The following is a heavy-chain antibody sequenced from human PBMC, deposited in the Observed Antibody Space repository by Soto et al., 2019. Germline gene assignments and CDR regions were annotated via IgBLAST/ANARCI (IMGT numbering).Heavy chain of an antibody. V-gene: IGHV1-2*02. Sequence: ASVKVSCKASGNTFTGYYIHWVRQAPGQGLEWMGWINPDNGGTNYAQKFKGRVTLTRDTSISTAYMELSSLRSDDTAVYYCAREGLSGTLVVYFDRWGQGTVVTVSS. CDR3: AREGLSGTLVVYFDR. CDR2: INPDNGGT. J-gene: IGHJ4*02. D-gene: IGHD1-1*01. CDR1: GNTFTGYY.